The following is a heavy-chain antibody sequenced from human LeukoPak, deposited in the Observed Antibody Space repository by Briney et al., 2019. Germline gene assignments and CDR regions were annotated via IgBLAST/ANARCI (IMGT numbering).Heavy chain of an antibody. V-gene: IGHV4-59*01. J-gene: IGHJ4*02. CDR3: VRDFWGEGGTKY. CDR1: GGSIGDYY. CDR2: LYYSRNT. D-gene: IGHD2-15*01. Sequence: PSETLSLTCTVSGGSIGDYYWSWIREPPGKGLEWIGYLYYSRNTNYSPSLKSRVTISADTSKNQVYLKLRSVTAADTAVYYCVRDFWGEGGTKYWGQGT.